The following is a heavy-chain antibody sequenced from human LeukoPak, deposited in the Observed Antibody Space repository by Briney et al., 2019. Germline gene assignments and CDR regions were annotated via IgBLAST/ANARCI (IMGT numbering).Heavy chain of an antibody. D-gene: IGHD3-22*01. J-gene: IGHJ4*01. V-gene: IGHV3-23*01. CDR2: ISGSGTST. CDR1: GFTFRSYA. Sequence: GGSLRLSCAASGFTFRSYAMSWVRQAPGKGLEWVLAISGSGTSTYYADSVKGRFTISRDNSKNTLYLQMNSLRAEDTAVYYCEGTYYYDSSDDYWGTRRLVTVSS. CDR3: EGTYYYDSSDDY.